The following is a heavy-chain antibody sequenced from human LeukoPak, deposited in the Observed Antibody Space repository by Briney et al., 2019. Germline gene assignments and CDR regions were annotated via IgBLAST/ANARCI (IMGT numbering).Heavy chain of an antibody. CDR2: IIPIFGTT. CDR3: ARGDSGYDYGFDY. V-gene: IGHV1-69*05. J-gene: IGHJ4*02. Sequence: GASVKVSCKASGGTFSSHAISWVRQAPGQGLEWMGGIIPIFGTTNYAQKFQGRVMITTDESTSTGYVELRSLRSDDTAVYYCARGDSGYDYGFDYWGQGTLVTVSS. CDR1: GGTFSSHA. D-gene: IGHD5-12*01.